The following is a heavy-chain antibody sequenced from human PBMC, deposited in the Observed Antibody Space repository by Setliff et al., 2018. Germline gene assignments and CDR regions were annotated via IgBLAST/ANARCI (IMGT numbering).Heavy chain of an antibody. J-gene: IGHJ6*03. V-gene: IGHV4-59*04. D-gene: IGHD3-10*01. CDR2: IHHSGLT. CDR1: DGSISTYY. CDR3: ARHVGIRGRGYNYYYYYMDV. Sequence: SETLSLTCTVSDGSISTYYWSWIRQPPGKRLEWIGFIHHSGLTYYNPSLKTRVTMSVDTSRNQFSLKLSSVTATDTAVYYCARHVGIRGRGYNYYYYYMDVWGKGTTVTVSS.